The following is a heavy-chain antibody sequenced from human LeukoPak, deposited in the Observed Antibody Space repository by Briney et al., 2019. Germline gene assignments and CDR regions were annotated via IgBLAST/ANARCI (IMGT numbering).Heavy chain of an antibody. J-gene: IGHJ6*02. Sequence: GGPLGPSFVASGFPFGGFWLHWVRKVPRKGLVGVPRINGVGGNINYADSVRGRFTISRDNAKNTLYLQMNTLRVEDTAVYYCTRDLMDYDVSTGLHHYYMDVWGQGTTVTVSS. CDR1: GFPFGGFW. D-gene: IGHD3-9*01. CDR2: INGVGGNI. V-gene: IGHV3-74*01. CDR3: TRDLMDYDVSTGLHHYYMDV.